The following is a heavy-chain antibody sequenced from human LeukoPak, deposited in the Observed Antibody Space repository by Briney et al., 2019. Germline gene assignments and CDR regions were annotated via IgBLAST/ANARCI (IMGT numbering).Heavy chain of an antibody. V-gene: IGHV4-59*01. CDR2: IYYSGST. D-gene: IGHD3-10*01. CDR1: GGSISSYY. Sequence: SETLSLTCTVSGGSISSYYWSWIRQPPGKGLDWIGYIYYSGSTNYNPSLKSRVTISVDTSKNQFSLKLSSVTAADTAVYYCARAHYYGSGRKTYDWFDPWGQGTLVTVSS. CDR3: ARAHYYGSGRKTYDWFDP. J-gene: IGHJ5*02.